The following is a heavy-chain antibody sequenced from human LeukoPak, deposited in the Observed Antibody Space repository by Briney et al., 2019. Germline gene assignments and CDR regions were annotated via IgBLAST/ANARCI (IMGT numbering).Heavy chain of an antibody. V-gene: IGHV1-2*06. CDR3: ARGGLIRLATIRDFDY. Sequence: ASVKVSCKASGYTFTSYYMHWVRQAPGQGLEWMGRINPNSGGTNYAQKFQGRVTMTRDTSISTAYMELSRLRSDDTAVYYCARGGLIRLATIRDFDYWGQGTLVTVSS. J-gene: IGHJ4*02. D-gene: IGHD5-24*01. CDR2: INPNSGGT. CDR1: GYTFTSYY.